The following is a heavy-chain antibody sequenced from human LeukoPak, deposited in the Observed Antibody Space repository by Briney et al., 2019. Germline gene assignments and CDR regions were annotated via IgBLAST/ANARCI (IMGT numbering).Heavy chain of an antibody. CDR1: GGSITSTNW. D-gene: IGHD6-13*01. Sequence: PSGTLSLTCAVSGGSITSTNWWSWVRQPPGRGLEWIGEIHHTGTTNNNPSLKSRVTISVDKSKNHFSLKLTSVTAADTAVYYCARAYRQQLVILDYWGQGILVTVSS. CDR3: ARAYRQQLVILDY. CDR2: IHHTGTT. V-gene: IGHV4-4*02. J-gene: IGHJ4*02.